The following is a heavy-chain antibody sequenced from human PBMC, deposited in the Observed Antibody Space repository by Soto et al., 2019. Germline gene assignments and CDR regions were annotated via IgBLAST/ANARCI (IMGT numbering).Heavy chain of an antibody. V-gene: IGHV4-59*01. CDR2: IYYSAST. Sequence: ASETLSLTCPVSGGSISSYYWSWIRQPPGKGLEWIGYIYYSASTNYNPSLKSRVTISVDTSKNQFSLKLSSVTAADTAVYYCARDLRLASYGSGSYWFDPWGQGTLVTVSS. D-gene: IGHD3-10*01. J-gene: IGHJ5*02. CDR1: GGSISSYY. CDR3: ARDLRLASYGSGSYWFDP.